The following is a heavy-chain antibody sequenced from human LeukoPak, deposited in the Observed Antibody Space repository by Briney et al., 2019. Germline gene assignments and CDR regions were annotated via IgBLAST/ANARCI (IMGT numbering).Heavy chain of an antibody. CDR1: GFTFSSYA. Sequence: PGGSLRLSCAGSGFTFSSYAMSWVRQAPGKGLEWVAVISYDGSSKYYADSVKGRFTISRDNSENTLYLQMNSLRAEDTAVYYCARARSSYGYGDAFDIWGQGTMVTVSS. J-gene: IGHJ3*02. CDR2: ISYDGSSK. D-gene: IGHD5-18*01. CDR3: ARARSSYGYGDAFDI. V-gene: IGHV3-30*04.